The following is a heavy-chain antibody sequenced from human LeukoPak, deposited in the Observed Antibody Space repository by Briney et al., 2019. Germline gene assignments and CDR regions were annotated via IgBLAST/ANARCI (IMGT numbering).Heavy chain of an antibody. V-gene: IGHV3-48*04. CDR1: GFTFSYYS. CDR2: ISSSSKTI. CDR3: ARDYCSGGSCYLGYDAFDI. Sequence: PGGSLRLSCAASGFTFSYYSMNWVRQAPGKGLEWVSYISSSSKTIYYADSVKGRFTISRDNAKNSLYLQMNSLRVEDTAVYYCARDYCSGGSCYLGYDAFDIWGQGTMVTVSS. D-gene: IGHD2-15*01. J-gene: IGHJ3*02.